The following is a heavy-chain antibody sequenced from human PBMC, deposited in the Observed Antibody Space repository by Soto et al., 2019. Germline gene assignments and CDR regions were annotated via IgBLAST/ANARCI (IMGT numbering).Heavy chain of an antibody. V-gene: IGHV2-70*11. J-gene: IGHJ3*02. Sequence: SGPTLVNPTQTLTLTCTFSGFSLSTSGTCVSWIRQPPGKALEWLARIDWDDDKYYSTSLKTRLTTSKDTANNEVIITMTNKAPVDPATYYCARIRCYDPHAFDIWGQGTMVTVSS. D-gene: IGHD3-16*01. CDR3: ARIRCYDPHAFDI. CDR2: IDWDDDK. CDR1: GFSLSTSGTC.